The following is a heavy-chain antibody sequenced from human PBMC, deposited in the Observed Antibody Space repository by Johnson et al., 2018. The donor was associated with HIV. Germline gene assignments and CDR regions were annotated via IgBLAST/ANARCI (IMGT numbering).Heavy chain of an antibody. Sequence: LVESGGGVVQPGRSLRLSCAASGFTFSSYAMHWVRQAPGKGLDWVAGLSYDGSNKYYADSVKGRFTISRDNSKNTLYLQMNSLRAEDTAVDYCARELGYSSSNDAFDIWGHGTLVTVSS. D-gene: IGHD6-13*01. J-gene: IGHJ3*02. V-gene: IGHV3-30*04. CDR1: GFTFSSYA. CDR2: LSYDGSNK. CDR3: ARELGYSSSNDAFDI.